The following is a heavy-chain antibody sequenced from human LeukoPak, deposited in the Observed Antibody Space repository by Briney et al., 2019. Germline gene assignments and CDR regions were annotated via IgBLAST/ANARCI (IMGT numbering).Heavy chain of an antibody. CDR3: ARLGRQRNYYYYMDV. CDR1: GGSISSSSYY. D-gene: IGHD6-25*01. V-gene: IGHV4-39*01. J-gene: IGHJ6*03. CDR2: IYYSGST. Sequence: SETLSLTCTVSGGSISSSSYYWGWIRQPPGKGLEWIGSIYYSGSTYYNPSLKSRVTISVDTSKNQFSLKLSSVTAADTAVYYCARLGRQRNYYYYMDVWGKGTTVTISS.